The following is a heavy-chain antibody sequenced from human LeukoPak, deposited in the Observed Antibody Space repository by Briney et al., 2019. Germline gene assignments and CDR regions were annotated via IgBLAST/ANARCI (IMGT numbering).Heavy chain of an antibody. J-gene: IGHJ4*02. CDR3: ARHYYSDPFDY. V-gene: IGHV4-34*01. CDR1: GGSFSGYY. D-gene: IGHD4-17*01. Sequence: PSETLSLTCAVYGGSFSGYYWSWIRQPPGKGLEWIGEINHSGSTNYNPSLKSRVIISVDTSKTQFSLKLSSVTAADTAVYYCARHYYSDPFDYWGQGTLVTVSS. CDR2: INHSGST.